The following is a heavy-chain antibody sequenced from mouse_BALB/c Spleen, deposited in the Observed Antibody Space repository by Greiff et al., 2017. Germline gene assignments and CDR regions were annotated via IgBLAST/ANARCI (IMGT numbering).Heavy chain of an antibody. CDR2: IDTSDSYT. CDR1: GYTFTDYW. D-gene: IGHD2-4*01. Sequence: VQLQQPGAELVMPGASVKMSCKASGYTFTDYWMHWVKQRPGQGLEWIGAIDTSDSYTSYNQKFKGKATLTVDESSSTAYMQLSSLTSEDSAVYYCARGYYDYDRDAMDYWGQGTSVTVSS. V-gene: IGHV1-69*01. J-gene: IGHJ4*01. CDR3: ARGYYDYDRDAMDY.